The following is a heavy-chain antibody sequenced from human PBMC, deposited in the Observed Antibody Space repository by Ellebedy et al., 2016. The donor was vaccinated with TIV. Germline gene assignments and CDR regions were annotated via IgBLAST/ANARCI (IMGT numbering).Heavy chain of an antibody. Sequence: GGSLRLSCAASGFTFSSFAMHWVRQAPGKGLEWLSVISGGGGSTYHADSVKGRFTITRDNSKNTLYLQMNRLRTEDTAVYYCAKGSSSGFNYDRVGFEYWGQGTLVTVSS. CDR3: AKGSSSGFNYDRVGFEY. D-gene: IGHD3-22*01. CDR2: ISGGGGST. V-gene: IGHV3-23*01. J-gene: IGHJ4*02. CDR1: GFTFSSFA.